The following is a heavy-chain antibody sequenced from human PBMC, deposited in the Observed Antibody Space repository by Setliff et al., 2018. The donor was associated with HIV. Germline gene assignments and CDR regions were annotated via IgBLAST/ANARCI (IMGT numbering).Heavy chain of an antibody. V-gene: IGHV4-39*07. J-gene: IGHJ4*02. CDR3: TRGIGGIGYYPDY. D-gene: IGHD3-22*01. CDR2: IYYSGST. CDR1: GGSISSSSYY. Sequence: SETLSLTCTVSGGSISSSSYYWGWIRQPPGKGLEWIGSIYYSGSTYYNPSLKSRVSISVDTSKKQFSLKLSSVSAADTAVYYCTRGIGGIGYYPDYWGQGTLVTVSS.